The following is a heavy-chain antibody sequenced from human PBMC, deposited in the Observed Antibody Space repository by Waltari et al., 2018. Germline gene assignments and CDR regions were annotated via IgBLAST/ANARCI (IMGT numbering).Heavy chain of an antibody. Sequence: QVQLQESGPGLVKPSETLSLTCTVSGGSISSYYWSWIRQPAGKGLEWIGRIYTSGSTTYNPSLKSRVTMSVDTSKNQFSLKLSSVTAADTAVYYCARDKELGSTVVTQPWDVWGQGTTVTVSS. CDR3: ARDKELGSTVVTQPWDV. CDR1: GGSISSYY. V-gene: IGHV4-4*07. D-gene: IGHD2-15*01. J-gene: IGHJ6*02. CDR2: IYTSGST.